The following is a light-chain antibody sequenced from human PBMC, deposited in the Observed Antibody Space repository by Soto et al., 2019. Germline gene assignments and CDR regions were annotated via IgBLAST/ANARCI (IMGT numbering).Light chain of an antibody. Sequence: EIAMTQSPATLCVSPGEIATVSSMASRSVSTNLAWYQQKPGQAPRLLIFGASTRATGIPARFSGSGSGTEFTLTISSLQSEDFAVYYCQQCHDWPRTFGQGTKVDIK. V-gene: IGKV3-15*01. CDR2: GAS. J-gene: IGKJ1*01. CDR3: QQCHDWPRT. CDR1: RSVSTN.